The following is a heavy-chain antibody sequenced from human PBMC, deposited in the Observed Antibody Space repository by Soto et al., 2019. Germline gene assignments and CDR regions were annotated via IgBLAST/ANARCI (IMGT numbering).Heavy chain of an antibody. Sequence: ASVKVSCKTSAYFFTAYYIHWVRQAPGQGLEWMAWINPYNGNTKYAEKFLGRVTVTTDTSTATAYMEVRSLTSDDTAVFYCARVGVGLAAPRVWPYWGQGTPVTVSS. J-gene: IGHJ4*02. CDR2: INPYNGNT. D-gene: IGHD6-13*01. V-gene: IGHV1-18*04. CDR1: AYFFTAYY. CDR3: ARVGVGLAAPRVWPY.